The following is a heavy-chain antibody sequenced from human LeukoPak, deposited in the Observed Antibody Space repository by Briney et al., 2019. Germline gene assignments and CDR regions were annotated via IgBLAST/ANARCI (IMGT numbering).Heavy chain of an antibody. CDR2: ISSSGSTI. V-gene: IGHV3-11*01. CDR3: ARNYYDSSGYPPFDY. CDR1: GFTFSDYY. J-gene: IGHJ4*02. D-gene: IGHD3-22*01. Sequence: TAGGSLRLSCAASGFTFSDYYMSWIRQAPGKGLEWVSYISSSGSTIYYADSVKGRFTISRDNAKNSLYLQMNSLRAEDTAVYYCARNYYDSSGYPPFDYWGQGTLVTVSS.